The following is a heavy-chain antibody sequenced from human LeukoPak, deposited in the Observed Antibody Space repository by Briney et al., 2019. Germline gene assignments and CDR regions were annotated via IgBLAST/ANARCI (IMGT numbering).Heavy chain of an antibody. Sequence: GGSLRLSCAASGFTFSSYAMSWVRQAPGKGLEWVSVIYSGGSTYYADSVKGRFTISRDNSKNTLYLQMNSLRAEDTAVYYCAREGDIVVYWGQGTLVTVSS. J-gene: IGHJ4*02. CDR2: IYSGGST. CDR1: GFTFSSYA. D-gene: IGHD2-15*01. V-gene: IGHV3-53*01. CDR3: AREGDIVVY.